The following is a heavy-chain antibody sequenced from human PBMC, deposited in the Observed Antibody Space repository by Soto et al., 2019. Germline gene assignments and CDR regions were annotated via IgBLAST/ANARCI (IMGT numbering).Heavy chain of an antibody. CDR3: ARSHVETFMVVGALDAFKV. J-gene: IGHJ3*01. V-gene: IGHV4-30-2*01. CDR2: IYHSEST. Sequence: QLQLQESGSGLVKPSQTLSLTCAVSGGSINNGGYSWNWIRQPPGKGLEWIGYIYHSESTYYNPSLKGRVTISLDKSKNHFSLRLTSVTAADTALYCCARSHVETFMVVGALDAFKVWGQGTMVTVSS. CDR1: GGSINNGGYS. D-gene: IGHD5-18*01.